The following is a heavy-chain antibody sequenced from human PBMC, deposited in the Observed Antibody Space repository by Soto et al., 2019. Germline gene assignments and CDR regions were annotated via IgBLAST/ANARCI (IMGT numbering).Heavy chain of an antibody. CDR1: GFTVSSNY. CDR3: AKDSLHSSSWYEGALGYYYYGMDV. J-gene: IGHJ6*02. V-gene: IGHV3-53*01. CDR2: IYSGGST. Sequence: PGGSLRLSCAASGFTVSSNYMSWVRQAPGKGLEWVSVIYSGGSTYYADSVKGRFTISRDNSKNTLYLQMNSLRAEDTAVYYCAKDSLHSSSWYEGALGYYYYGMDVWGQGTTVTVSS. D-gene: IGHD6-13*01.